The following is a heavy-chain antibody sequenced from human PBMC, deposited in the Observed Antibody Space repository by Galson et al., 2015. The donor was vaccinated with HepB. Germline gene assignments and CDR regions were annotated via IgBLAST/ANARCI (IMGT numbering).Heavy chain of an antibody. Sequence: CAISGDSVSSNSAAWNWIRQSPSRGLEWLGRTYYRSKWYNDYADSVKGRFTISRDNSKNTLYLQMNSLSADDTAVYYCARDIKSWYFDLWGRGTLITVSS. CDR2: TYYRSKWYN. CDR1: GDSVSSNSAA. V-gene: IGHV6-1*01. CDR3: ARDIKSWYFDL. J-gene: IGHJ2*01.